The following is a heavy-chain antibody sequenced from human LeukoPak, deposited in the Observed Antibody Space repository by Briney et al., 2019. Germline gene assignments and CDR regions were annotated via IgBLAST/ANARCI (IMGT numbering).Heavy chain of an antibody. Sequence: PSETLSLTCTVSGGSISSSSYYWGWIRQPPGKGLEWIGSIYYSGSTYYTPSLKSRVTISIDTSKNQFSLKVSSVTAADTALYSCARQSTEGNSGWFFDFWGQGTLVTVSS. V-gene: IGHV4-39*01. CDR1: GGSISSSSYY. CDR2: IYYSGST. J-gene: IGHJ4*02. D-gene: IGHD6-19*01. CDR3: ARQSTEGNSGWFFDF.